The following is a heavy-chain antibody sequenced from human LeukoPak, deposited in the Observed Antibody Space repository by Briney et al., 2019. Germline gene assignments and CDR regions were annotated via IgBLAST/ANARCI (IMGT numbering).Heavy chain of an antibody. V-gene: IGHV3-48*02. J-gene: IGHJ4*02. CDR2: ISSSSSTI. Sequence: GGSLRLSCAASGFTFSSYSMTWVRQAPRKGLGWVSYISSSSSTIYYADSVKGRFTISRDNAKNSLYLQMNSLRDEDTAVYYCARAVSSWRAVVHYWGQGTLVTVSS. D-gene: IGHD3-3*01. CDR3: ARAVSSWRAVVHY. CDR1: GFTFSSYS.